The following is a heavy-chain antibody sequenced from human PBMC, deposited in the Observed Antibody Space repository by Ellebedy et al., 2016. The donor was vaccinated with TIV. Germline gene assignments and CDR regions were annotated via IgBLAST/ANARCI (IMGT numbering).Heavy chain of an antibody. Sequence: MPSETLSLTCTVSGGSISSSVYYWGWIRQPPGKGLECIGSISFGGGTYYNPSLKSRVTISVDTSKNQFSLKLSSVTAADTAVYYCARLGTVTTYYEYTDPIDYWGQGTLVTVSS. V-gene: IGHV4-39*01. CDR2: ISFGGGT. J-gene: IGHJ4*02. CDR3: ARLGTVTTYYEYTDPIDY. CDR1: GGSISSSVYY. D-gene: IGHD4-17*01.